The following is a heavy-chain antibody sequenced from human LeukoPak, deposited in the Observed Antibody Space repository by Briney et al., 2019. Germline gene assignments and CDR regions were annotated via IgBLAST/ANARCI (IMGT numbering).Heavy chain of an antibody. Sequence: SETLSLTCTVSGGSVRSSTYYWGWIRQPPGKGLEWIGSIYYSGSTYYNPSLKSRVTMSVDTSKNQFSLKLSSVTAADTAVYYSAGQGCSSTSCYSWDWYYYYMDVWGKGTTVTVSS. V-gene: IGHV4-39*01. CDR3: AGQGCSSTSCYSWDWYYYYMDV. J-gene: IGHJ6*03. CDR1: GGSVRSSTYY. D-gene: IGHD2-2*01. CDR2: IYYSGST.